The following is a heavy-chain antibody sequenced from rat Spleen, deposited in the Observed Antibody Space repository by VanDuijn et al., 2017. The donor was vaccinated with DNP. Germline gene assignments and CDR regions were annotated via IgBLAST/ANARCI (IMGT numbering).Heavy chain of an antibody. CDR3: TRDTTGMDY. Sequence: EVQLVESGGGLVQAGRSLKLSCAASGFTFSDYNMAWVRQAPKKGLEWVAFISPSGSTTYYRDSVKGRFTISRDNAKSTLYLQMNSLRSEDTATYYCTRDTTGMDYWGQGVMVTVSS. CDR1: GFTFSDYN. CDR2: ISPSGSTT. D-gene: IGHD1-7*01. V-gene: IGHV5S23*01. J-gene: IGHJ2*01.